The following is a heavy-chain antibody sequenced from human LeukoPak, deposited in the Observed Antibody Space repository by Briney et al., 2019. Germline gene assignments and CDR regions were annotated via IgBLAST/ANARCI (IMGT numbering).Heavy chain of an antibody. J-gene: IGHJ5*02. CDR2: INPNSGGT. V-gene: IGHV1-2*02. CDR3: ARDPGVVRGRNWFDP. CDR1: GYTFTGYY. Sequence: GASVKVSCKASGYTFTGYYMHWVRQAPGQGLEWMGWINPNSGGTNYAQKFQGRVTMTRDTSISTAYMELSRLRSDDTAVYYCARDPGVVRGRNWFDPWGQGTLVTVSS. D-gene: IGHD3-3*01.